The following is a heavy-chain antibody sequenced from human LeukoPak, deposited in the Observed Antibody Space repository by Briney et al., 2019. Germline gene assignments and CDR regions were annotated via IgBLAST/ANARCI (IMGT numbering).Heavy chain of an antibody. Sequence: GGSLRLSCAASGFTFSSYWMSWVRQAPGKGLEWVANIKQDGSEKYYVDSVKGRFTISRDNAKNSLYLQMNSLRAEDTAVYYCARERSDSSSYYFDYWGQGTLVTVSS. J-gene: IGHJ4*02. CDR3: ARERSDSSSYYFDY. CDR2: IKQDGSEK. V-gene: IGHV3-7*01. D-gene: IGHD3-22*01. CDR1: GFTFSSYW.